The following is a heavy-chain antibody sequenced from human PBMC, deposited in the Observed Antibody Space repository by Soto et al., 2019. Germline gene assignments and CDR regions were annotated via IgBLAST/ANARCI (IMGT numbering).Heavy chain of an antibody. J-gene: IGHJ4*02. CDR3: GRGGTRTGDY. CDR2: INPSGGST. Sequence: QVQLVQSGAEVKKPGASVKVSCKASGYTFTSYYMHWVRQAPGQGLEWMGIINPSGGSTSYAQKFEXXVXMXXDTSTSTVYMELSSRRSEDTAVYYCGRGGTRTGDYWGQGTLVTVSS. CDR1: GYTFTSYY. D-gene: IGHD1-1*01. V-gene: IGHV1-46*01.